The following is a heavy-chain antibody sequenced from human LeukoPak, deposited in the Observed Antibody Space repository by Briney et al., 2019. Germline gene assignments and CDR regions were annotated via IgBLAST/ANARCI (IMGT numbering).Heavy chain of an antibody. J-gene: IGHJ4*02. V-gene: IGHV3-11*06. D-gene: IGHD3-22*01. CDR2: ISSSSAYT. CDR1: GFTFSDHY. CDR3: AGYYYDSSGYYPGS. Sequence: GGSLRLSCAASGFTFSDHYMSWVRQAPGKGLEWVSYISSSSAYTDYADSVKGRFTISRDNAKNSLYLQMNSLRAEDTAVYYCAGYYYDSSGYYPGSWGQGTLVTVSS.